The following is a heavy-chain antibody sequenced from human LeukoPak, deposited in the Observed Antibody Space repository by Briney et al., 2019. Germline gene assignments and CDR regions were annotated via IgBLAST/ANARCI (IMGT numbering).Heavy chain of an antibody. CDR2: ISAYNGNT. CDR3: ARANPSSSWYNYYYYMDV. Sequence: ASVKVSRKASGYTFTSYGISWVRQAPGQGLEWMGWISAYNGNTNYAQKLQGRVTMTTDTSTSTAYMELRSLRSDDTAVYYCARANPSSSWYNYYYYMDVWGKGTTVTVSS. CDR1: GYTFTSYG. V-gene: IGHV1-18*01. J-gene: IGHJ6*03. D-gene: IGHD6-13*01.